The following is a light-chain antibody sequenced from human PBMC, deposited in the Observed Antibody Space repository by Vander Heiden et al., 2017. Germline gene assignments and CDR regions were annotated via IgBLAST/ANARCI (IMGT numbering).Light chain of an antibody. CDR2: GNS. J-gene: IGLJ2*01. CDR1: RSNTGGGYD. CDR3: QSYDSSLSGVV. Sequence: QSVLTQPPSVSWAPGQRVTIIWTGSRSNTGGGYDVRGYQRLAGTAPKLLIYGNSNRPSGVPDRFSGSNSGTAASLASTGLQAEDEADYYCQSYDSSLSGVVFGGGTKLTVL. V-gene: IGLV1-40*01.